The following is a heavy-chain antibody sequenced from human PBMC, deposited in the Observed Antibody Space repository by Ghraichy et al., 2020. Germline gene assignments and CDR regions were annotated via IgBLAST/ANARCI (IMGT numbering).Heavy chain of an antibody. CDR3: ARGDWDDCTNGVCSVTDY. J-gene: IGHJ4*02. CDR2: IWYDGSNK. V-gene: IGHV3-33*01. Sequence: LSLTCAASGFTFSSYGMHWVRQAPGKGLEWVAVIWYDGSNKYYADSVKGRFTISRDNSKNTLYLQMNSLRAEDTAVYYCARGDWDDCTNGVCSVTDYWGQGTLVTVSS. D-gene: IGHD2-8*01. CDR1: GFTFSSYG.